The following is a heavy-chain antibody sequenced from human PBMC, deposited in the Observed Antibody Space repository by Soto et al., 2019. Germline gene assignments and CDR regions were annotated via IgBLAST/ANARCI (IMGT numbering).Heavy chain of an antibody. V-gene: IGHV4-59*08. CDR3: ARLPPITTVVTPSGAFDI. Sequence: PSETLSLTCTVSGGSINNYYWSWIRQSPGDGLEWIGSIYYAGSSNYNPSLNSRVTISLDTSKNHFSLKLSSVTAADTAVYYCARLPPITTVVTPSGAFDIWGQGTMVTVSS. J-gene: IGHJ3*02. D-gene: IGHD4-17*01. CDR2: IYYAGSS. CDR1: GGSINNYY.